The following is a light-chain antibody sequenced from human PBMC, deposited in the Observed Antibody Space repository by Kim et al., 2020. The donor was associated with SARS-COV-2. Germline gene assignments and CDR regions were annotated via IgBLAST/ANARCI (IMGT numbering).Light chain of an antibody. Sequence: GEKVTIACSGIRSNIGENPVNWYQQLPGTAPKLLIYNNEQRPSGVPNRFSGSRSGTSASLAISGLHSEDEADYYCAAWDDSLNGKVFGTGTKVTVL. J-gene: IGLJ1*01. CDR2: NNE. CDR3: AAWDDSLNGKV. CDR1: RSNIGENP. V-gene: IGLV1-44*01.